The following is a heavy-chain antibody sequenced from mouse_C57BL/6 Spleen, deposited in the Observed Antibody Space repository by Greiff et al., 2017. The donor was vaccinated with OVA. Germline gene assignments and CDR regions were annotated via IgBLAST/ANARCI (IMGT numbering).Heavy chain of an antibody. D-gene: IGHD1-1*01. CDR2: IYPGSGNT. Sequence: QVQLQQSGPELVKPGASVKISCKASGYTFTDYYINWVKQRPGQGLEWIGWIYPGSGNTKYNEKFKGKATLTVDTSSSTAYMQLSSLTSEDSAVYFCARRGYYYGGSYDAMDYWGQGTSVTVSS. CDR1: GYTFTDYY. J-gene: IGHJ4*01. CDR3: ARRGYYYGGSYDAMDY. V-gene: IGHV1-84*01.